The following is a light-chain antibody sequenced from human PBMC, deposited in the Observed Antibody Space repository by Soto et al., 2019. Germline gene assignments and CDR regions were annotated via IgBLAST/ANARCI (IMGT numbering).Light chain of an antibody. J-gene: IGKJ2*01. CDR2: GAS. Sequence: EIVLTQSPGTLSLSPGERATLSCRASQSVTASYLAWYQQKPGQAPRLLIYGASTRATGIPDRFSGSGSGTDFTLTISSLEPEDFAVYYCHQYGVSSGTFGQGTNLEIQ. CDR3: HQYGVSSGT. CDR1: QSVTASY. V-gene: IGKV3-20*01.